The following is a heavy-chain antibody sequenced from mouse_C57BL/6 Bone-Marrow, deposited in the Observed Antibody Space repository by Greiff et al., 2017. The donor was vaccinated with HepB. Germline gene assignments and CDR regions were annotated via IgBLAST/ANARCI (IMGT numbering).Heavy chain of an antibody. V-gene: IGHV1-78*01. J-gene: IGHJ1*03. Sequence: QVQLKESDAELVKPGASVKISCKVSGYTFTDHTIHWMKQRPEQGLEWIGYIYPRDGSTKYTEKFKGKATLTADKSSTTAYMQLNSLTSEDSAVYFCARWKLLRHWYFDVWGTGTTVTVSS. CDR2: IYPRDGST. CDR3: ARWKLLRHWYFDV. D-gene: IGHD1-2*01. CDR1: GYTFTDHT.